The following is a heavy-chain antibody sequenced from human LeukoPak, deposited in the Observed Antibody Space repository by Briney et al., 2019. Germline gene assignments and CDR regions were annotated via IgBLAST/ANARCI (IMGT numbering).Heavy chain of an antibody. J-gene: IGHJ3*02. CDR1: DGSISSSNW. Sequence: PSETLSLTCAVSDGSISSSNWWSWVRQPPGKGLEWIGEIYHSGSTNYNPSLKSRVTISVDKSKNQFSLKLSSVTAADTTVYYCARTVDDYGDCEILGAFDIWGQGTMVTVSS. CDR2: IYHSGST. CDR3: ARTVDDYGDCEILGAFDI. D-gene: IGHD4-17*01. V-gene: IGHV4-4*02.